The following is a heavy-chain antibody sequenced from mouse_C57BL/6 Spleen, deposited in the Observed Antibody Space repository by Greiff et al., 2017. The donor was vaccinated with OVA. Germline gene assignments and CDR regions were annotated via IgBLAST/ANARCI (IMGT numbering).Heavy chain of an antibody. Sequence: EVMLVESGGDLVKPGGSLKLSCAASGFTFSSYGMSWVRQTPDKRLEWVATISSGGSYTYYPDSVKGRFTISRDNAKNTLTLQMSSLQSEDTAMYYCSSRNYYAYGWFAYWGQGTLVTVSA. D-gene: IGHD2-2*01. CDR3: SSRNYYAYGWFAY. CDR1: GFTFSSYG. J-gene: IGHJ3*01. CDR2: ISSGGSYT. V-gene: IGHV5-6*02.